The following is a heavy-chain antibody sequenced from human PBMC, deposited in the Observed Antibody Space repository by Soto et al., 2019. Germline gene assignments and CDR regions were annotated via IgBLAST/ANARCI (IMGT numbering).Heavy chain of an antibody. CDR2: MYCSGGT. CDR1: GASIHTDGYY. CDR3: ATNPARGPYFFDS. V-gene: IGHV4-31*03. Sequence: SETLSLTCNVSGASIHTDGYYWTCLRQHPGKGLEWIGYMYCSGGTFYNPSLRSRVSISGDTSKSHFSLRLSSVTAADTAVYYCATNPARGPYFFDSGGQGTLVTVSS. J-gene: IGHJ4*02.